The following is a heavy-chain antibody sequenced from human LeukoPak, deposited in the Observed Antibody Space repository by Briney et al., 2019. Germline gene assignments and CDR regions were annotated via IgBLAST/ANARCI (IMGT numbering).Heavy chain of an antibody. CDR2: VSGTGGRT. CDR3: VKASSSSPQYNWFDA. CDR1: GFTFSTYA. J-gene: IGHJ5*02. Sequence: PEGSLRLSCAASGFTFSTYAMSWVRQAPGKGLEWVSVVSGTGGRTYYADSVKGRFTISRDNSKNTLYLQMNSLRAEDTALYYCVKASSSSPQYNWFDAWGQGTLVTVSS. D-gene: IGHD6-6*01. V-gene: IGHV3-23*01.